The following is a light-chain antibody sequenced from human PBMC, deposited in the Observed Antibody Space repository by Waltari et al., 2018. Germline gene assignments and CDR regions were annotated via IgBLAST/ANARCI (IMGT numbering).Light chain of an antibody. V-gene: IGKV2D-29*01. CDR1: QSLLHTNGKTF. Sequence: DIVMTQTPVSLSVTPGQPASISCKSSQSLLHTNGKTFLYWYLQKPGHPPQLLIYEVSNRLYGVPDRFSGSGEGTDFTLKISRVEADDIGVYYCMQGTQHPLTVGGGTKVEIK. CDR2: EVS. J-gene: IGKJ4*01. CDR3: MQGTQHPLT.